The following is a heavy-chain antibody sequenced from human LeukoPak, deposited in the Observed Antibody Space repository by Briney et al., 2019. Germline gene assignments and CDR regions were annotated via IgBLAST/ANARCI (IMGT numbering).Heavy chain of an antibody. CDR1: GYTFTSYD. D-gene: IGHD6-13*01. V-gene: IGHV1-8*01. CDR2: MNPNSGNT. CDR3: ARGPTYSSSWYRDV. Sequence: GASVKVSCKASGYTFTSYDINWVRQATGQGLEWMGWMNPNSGNTGYAQRFQGRVTMTRNTSISTAYMELSSLRPEDTAVYYCARGPTYSSSWYRDVWGKGTTVTVSS. J-gene: IGHJ6*03.